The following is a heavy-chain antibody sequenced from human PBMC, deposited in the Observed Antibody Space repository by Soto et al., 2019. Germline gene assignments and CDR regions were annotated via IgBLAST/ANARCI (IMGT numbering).Heavy chain of an antibody. CDR3: AKDVPLYSSSWYPYYYYYYMDV. J-gene: IGHJ6*03. V-gene: IGHV3-9*01. D-gene: IGHD6-13*01. CDR1: GFTFDDYA. CDR2: ISWNSGSI. Sequence: DVQLVESGGGLVQPGRSLRLSCAASGFTFDDYAMHWVRQAPGKGLEWVSGISWNSGSIGYADSVKGRFTISRDNAKNSLYLQMNSLRAEDTALYYCAKDVPLYSSSWYPYYYYYYMDVWGKGTTVTVSS.